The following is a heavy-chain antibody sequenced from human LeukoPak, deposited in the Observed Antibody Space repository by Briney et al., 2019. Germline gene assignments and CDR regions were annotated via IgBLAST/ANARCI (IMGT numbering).Heavy chain of an antibody. J-gene: IGHJ3*02. V-gene: IGHV4-59*08. CDR2: IYYSGST. Sequence: SETLSLTCTVSGGSISPYYWSWIRQPPGKGLEWIGYIYYSGSTNYSPSLKSRVTISVDTSKNQFSLKLSSVTAADTAVYYCTRQRPDYYGSGSLDAFDIWGQGTMVTVSS. CDR1: GGSISPYY. D-gene: IGHD3-10*01. CDR3: TRQRPDYYGSGSLDAFDI.